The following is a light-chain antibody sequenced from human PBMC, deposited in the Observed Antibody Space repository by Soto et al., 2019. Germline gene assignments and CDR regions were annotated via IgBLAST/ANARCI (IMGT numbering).Light chain of an antibody. J-gene: IGKJ2*01. CDR1: QSVFNNN. V-gene: IGKV3-20*01. Sequence: EIVLTQSPGTLSLSPGERATLSCRASQSVFNNNLAWYQQKPGQAPMLLMFGASSRATGIPDRFSGSGSGTDFTLTISRLERADAAIYHCQQYGGSPRTVGEGTKLEI. CDR2: GAS. CDR3: QQYGGSPRT.